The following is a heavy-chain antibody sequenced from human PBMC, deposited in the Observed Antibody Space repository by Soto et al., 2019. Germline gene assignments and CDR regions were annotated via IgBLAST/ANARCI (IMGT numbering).Heavy chain of an antibody. D-gene: IGHD5-12*01. V-gene: IGHV4-30-4*01. CDR3: ARDRRWLPRGPNNWLDL. J-gene: IGHJ5*02. CDR1: GGSINSGDYY. CDR2: IYYDGDS. Sequence: SETLSLTCTVSGGSINSGDYYWTWVRQPPGKGLEWIGYIYYDGDSQHNPSLKSRVTMSIDTSKNQFSLNLSSVTAADTAVYYCARDRRWLPRGPNNWLDLWGQGTQVTVSS.